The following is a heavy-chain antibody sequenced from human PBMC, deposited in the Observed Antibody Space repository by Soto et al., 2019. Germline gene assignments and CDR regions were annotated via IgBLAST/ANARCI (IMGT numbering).Heavy chain of an antibody. V-gene: IGHV2-5*02. CDR1: GFSLSTSGVG. CDR3: ARVPLPGLFATS. J-gene: IGHJ5*02. D-gene: IGHD3-22*01. CDR2: IYWDDDK. Sequence: QITLKESGPTLVKPTQTLTLTCTFSGFSLSTSGVGVGWIRQPPGKALEWLALIYWDDDKRYSPSLKSRLTLTKDTPKNQVVLTMTNMDPVDTATYYCARVPLPGLFATSWGQGTLVTVSS.